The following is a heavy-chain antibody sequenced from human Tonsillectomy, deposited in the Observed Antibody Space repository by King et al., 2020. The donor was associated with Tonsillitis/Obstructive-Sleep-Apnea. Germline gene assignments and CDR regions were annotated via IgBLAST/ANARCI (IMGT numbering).Heavy chain of an antibody. CDR2: INHSGST. D-gene: IGHD4-17*01. CDR3: ARDSMDYGDDYHYYYYMDV. V-gene: IGHV4-34*01. J-gene: IGHJ6*03. CDR1: GESFSGYY. Sequence: QVQLQQWGAGLLKPSEPLSLTCAVYGESFSGYYWSWIRQSPGKGLEWIGEINHSGSTNYNPSLKSRVTISVDTSKNQFSLKLSSVTAADTAVYYCARDSMDYGDDYHYYYYMDVWGKGTTVTVSS.